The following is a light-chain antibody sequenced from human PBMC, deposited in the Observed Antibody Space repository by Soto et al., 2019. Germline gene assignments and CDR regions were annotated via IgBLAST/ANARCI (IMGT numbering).Light chain of an antibody. CDR2: PAS. Sequence: AIQMTQSPSSLSASVGDRVTITCRASQDIRTDLAWCQQKPGKAPKLLIYPASSLPSGVPSRFSGSGSGTDFTLSISSLQPEDFATYFCLQDHNYPLTFGQGTKLEIK. CDR3: LQDHNYPLT. J-gene: IGKJ2*01. V-gene: IGKV1-6*01. CDR1: QDIRTD.